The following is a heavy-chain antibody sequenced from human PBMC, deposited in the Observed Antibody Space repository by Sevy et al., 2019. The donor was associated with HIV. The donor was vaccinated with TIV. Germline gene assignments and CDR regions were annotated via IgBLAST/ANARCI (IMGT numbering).Heavy chain of an antibody. Sequence: GGSLRLSCAASGFTFSSYAMHWVRQAPGKGLEWVAVISYDGSNKYYADSVKGRLTISRDNSKNTLYLQMNSLRAEDTAVYYCARDLKKYQLLSKLSYYFDYWGQGTLVTVSS. J-gene: IGHJ4*02. CDR3: ARDLKKYQLLSKLSYYFDY. CDR1: GFTFSSYA. V-gene: IGHV3-30-3*01. CDR2: ISYDGSNK. D-gene: IGHD2-2*01.